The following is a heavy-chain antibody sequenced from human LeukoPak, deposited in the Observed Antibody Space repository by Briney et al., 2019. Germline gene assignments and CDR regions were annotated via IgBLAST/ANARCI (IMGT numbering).Heavy chain of an antibody. CDR1: GFTFSSYS. CDR3: ARVPYDYSNYRYYYYMDV. CDR2: ISSSSSTI. J-gene: IGHJ6*03. D-gene: IGHD4-11*01. V-gene: IGHV3-48*04. Sequence: GGSLRLSCAASGFTFSSYSMNWVRQAPGKGLEWVSYISSSSSTIYYADSVKGRFTISRDNAKNSLYLQMNSLRAEDTAVYYCARVPYDYSNYRYYYYMDVWGKGTTVTVSS.